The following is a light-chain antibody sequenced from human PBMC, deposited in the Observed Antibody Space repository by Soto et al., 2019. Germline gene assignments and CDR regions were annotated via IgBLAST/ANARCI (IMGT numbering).Light chain of an antibody. CDR2: GAS. V-gene: IGKV3-15*01. CDR3: QQYKNWPET. CDR1: QSVSSN. J-gene: IGKJ1*01. Sequence: EIVMTQSPATLSVSPGERATLSCRASQSVSSNLAWYQQKSGQAPRLLIYGASTRATGIPARFSGSGSGTEFTLTISSLQSEDFAVYYCQQYKNWPETFGQGTKVEIK.